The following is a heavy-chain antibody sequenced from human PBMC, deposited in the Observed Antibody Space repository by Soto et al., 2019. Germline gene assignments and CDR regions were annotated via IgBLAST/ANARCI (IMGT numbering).Heavy chain of an antibody. V-gene: IGHV4-31*01. CDR1: GGSISSGSYY. D-gene: IGHD1-26*01. CDR2: IYYSGST. CDR3: ARDQAIGGSSY. Sequence: QVQLQESGPGLVKPSQTLSLTCTVSGGSISSGSYYWSWLRQHPGKGLEWIGYIYYSGSTYYNPSLKSLVTISVDTSKNQLSLKLSSVTAADTDVYYCARDQAIGGSSYWGQGTLVTVSS. J-gene: IGHJ4*02.